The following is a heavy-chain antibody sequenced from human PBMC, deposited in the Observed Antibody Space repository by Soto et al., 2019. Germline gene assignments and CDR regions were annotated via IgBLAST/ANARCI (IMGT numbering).Heavy chain of an antibody. V-gene: IGHV3-21*01. Sequence: EVQLVESGGGLVKPGGSLRLSCAASGFTFSSYSMNWVRQAPGKGLEWVSSISSSSSYIYYADSVKGRFTISRDNAKNSLYLQMNSLRAEGTAVYYCARGVDYYGSGSYPAVYFDYWGQGTLVTVSS. D-gene: IGHD3-10*01. J-gene: IGHJ4*02. CDR3: ARGVDYYGSGSYPAVYFDY. CDR1: GFTFSSYS. CDR2: ISSSSSYI.